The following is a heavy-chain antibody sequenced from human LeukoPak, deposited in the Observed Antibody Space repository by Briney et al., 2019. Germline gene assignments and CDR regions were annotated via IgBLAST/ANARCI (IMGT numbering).Heavy chain of an antibody. V-gene: IGHV3-33*08. J-gene: IGHJ3*02. CDR2: ILNDGSQE. CDR1: GFTFSSYW. D-gene: IGHD3-16*01. CDR3: ARDDALGDNALDI. Sequence: GGSPRLSCAASGFTFSSYWMSWVRRAPGKGLEWVAVILNDGSQEKYADSVKGRFTISRDNSKNTLFLQMNSLRAEDTAVYYCARDDALGDNALDIWGQGTMVTVSS.